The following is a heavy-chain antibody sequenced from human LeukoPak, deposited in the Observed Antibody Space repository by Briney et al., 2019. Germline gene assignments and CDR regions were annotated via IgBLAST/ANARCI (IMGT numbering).Heavy chain of an antibody. V-gene: IGHV1-2*02. CDR3: ARPPYCSGGSCYSDWFDP. D-gene: IGHD2-15*01. CDR2: INPNSGGT. CDR1: GYTFTGYY. J-gene: IGHJ5*02. Sequence: ASVKVSCKASGYTFTGYYMHWVRQAPGQGLEWMGWINPNSGGTNYAQKFQGRVTMTRDTSISTAYMGLSRLRSDDTAVYYCARPPYCSGGSCYSDWFDPWGQGTLVTVSS.